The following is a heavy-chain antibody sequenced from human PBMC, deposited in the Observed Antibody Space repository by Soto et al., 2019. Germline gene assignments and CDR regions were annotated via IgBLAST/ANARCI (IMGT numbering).Heavy chain of an antibody. CDR1: GFTFSSYA. CDR3: AKLRYFDGSGYDWFES. CDR2: ISGSGATT. J-gene: IGHJ5*01. D-gene: IGHD3-9*01. Sequence: EVQLLESGGGLVQPGGSLRLSCAASGFTFSSYAMTWVRQAPGKGLEWVSGISGSGATTSYADSVKGRFTVSRDNSKKTLYLQMNSLRVEDTAVDHCAKLRYFDGSGYDWFESWGQGTPVIVSS. V-gene: IGHV3-23*01.